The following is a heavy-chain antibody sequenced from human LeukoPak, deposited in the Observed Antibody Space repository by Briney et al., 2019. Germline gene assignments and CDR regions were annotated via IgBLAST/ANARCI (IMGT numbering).Heavy chain of an antibody. J-gene: IGHJ3*02. CDR1: GYTFTGYY. CDR2: INPNSGGT. CDR3: ARGRGYYYDSSGYYYSAFDI. D-gene: IGHD3-22*01. Sequence: ASVKVSCKASGYTFTGYYIHWVRQAPGQGLEWMGWINPNSGGTNYAQKLQGRVTMTRDTSISTAYMELSRLRSDDTAVYYCARGRGYYYDSSGYYYSAFDIWGQGTMVTVSS. V-gene: IGHV1-2*02.